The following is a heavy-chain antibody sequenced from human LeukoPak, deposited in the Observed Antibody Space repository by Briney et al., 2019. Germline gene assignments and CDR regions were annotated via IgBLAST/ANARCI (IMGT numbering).Heavy chain of an antibody. CDR1: GSTFSSYA. CDR3: ARDRYFDWLLDY. V-gene: IGHV3-30-3*01. D-gene: IGHD3-9*01. CDR2: ISYDGSNK. Sequence: GGSLRLSCAASGSTFSSYAMPWVRQAPGKGLEWVAVISYDGSNKYYADSVKGRFTISRDNPKNTLYLQMNSLRAEDTAVYYCARDRYFDWLLDYWGQGTLVTVSS. J-gene: IGHJ4*02.